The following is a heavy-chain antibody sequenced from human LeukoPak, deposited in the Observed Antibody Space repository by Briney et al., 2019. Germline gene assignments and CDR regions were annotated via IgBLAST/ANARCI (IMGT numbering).Heavy chain of an antibody. V-gene: IGHV4-38-2*01. CDR2: IYHSGST. D-gene: IGHD3-10*01. CDR3: ARGEGGYFDY. J-gene: IGHJ4*02. Sequence: SETLSLTCAVSGYSISSGYYWGWIRQPPGKGLEWIGSIYHSGSTYYNPSLKGRVTISVDTSKNQFSLKLSSVTAADTAVYYCARGEGGYFDYWGQGTLVTVSS. CDR1: GYSISSGYY.